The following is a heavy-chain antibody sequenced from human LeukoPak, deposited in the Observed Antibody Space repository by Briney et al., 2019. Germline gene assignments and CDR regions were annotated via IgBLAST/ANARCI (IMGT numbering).Heavy chain of an antibody. CDR2: INPSGGST. CDR1: GYTFTNYY. Sequence: ASVKVSCKASGYTFTNYYMNWVQQAPGQGLAWMGIINPSGGSTSYAQKFQGRVTVTRDTSTSTVYMDLSSLRSEDTAMYYCAREGEIGYDLSDYWGQGTLVTVSS. CDR3: AREGEIGYDLSDY. D-gene: IGHD5-12*01. J-gene: IGHJ4*02. V-gene: IGHV1-46*01.